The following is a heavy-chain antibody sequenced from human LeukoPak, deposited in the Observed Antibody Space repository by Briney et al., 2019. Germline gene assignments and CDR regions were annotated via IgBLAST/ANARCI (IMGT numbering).Heavy chain of an antibody. Sequence: GGSLRLSCVVSGFTLSNYGMHWVRQAPGKGLEWVTVISSDGTNKYYADSVEGRFTITGDIFENTVYLQMNSLRADDTAVYYCARDQSGIRYFDWLLSDDWGQGTLVTVSS. CDR1: GFTLSNYG. CDR2: ISSDGTNK. D-gene: IGHD3-9*01. J-gene: IGHJ4*02. V-gene: IGHV3-30*03. CDR3: ARDQSGIRYFDWLLSDD.